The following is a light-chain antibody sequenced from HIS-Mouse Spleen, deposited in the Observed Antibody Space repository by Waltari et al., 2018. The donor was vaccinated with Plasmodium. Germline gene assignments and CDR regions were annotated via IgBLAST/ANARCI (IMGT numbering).Light chain of an antibody. CDR2: GAS. J-gene: IGKJ3*01. CDR1: QSVSSN. V-gene: IGKV3-15*01. CDR3: QQYNNWSFT. Sequence: VMTQSPATLSVSPGERATLSCRASQSVSSNLAWYQQKPGQAPRLLIYGASTRATGIPARSSGSGSGTEFTLTISSLQSEDFAVYYCQQYNNWSFTFGPGTKVDIK.